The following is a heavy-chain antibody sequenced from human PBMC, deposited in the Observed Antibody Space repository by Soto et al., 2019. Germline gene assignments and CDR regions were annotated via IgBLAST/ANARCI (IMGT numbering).Heavy chain of an antibody. D-gene: IGHD2-2*01. CDR1: GFTFSSYA. V-gene: IGHV3-23*01. Sequence: HPGGSLRLSCAASGFTFSSYAMSWVRQAPGKGLEWVSAISGSGGSTYYADSVKGRFTISRDNSKNTLYLQMNSLRAEDTAVYYCAKGYCSSTSCYAALVRYYYGMDVWGQGTTVTVSS. CDR2: ISGSGGST. J-gene: IGHJ6*02. CDR3: AKGYCSSTSCYAALVRYYYGMDV.